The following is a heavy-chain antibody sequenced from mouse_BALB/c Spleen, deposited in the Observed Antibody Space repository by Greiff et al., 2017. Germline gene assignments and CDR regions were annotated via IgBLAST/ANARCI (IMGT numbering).Heavy chain of an antibody. V-gene: IGHV1-26*01. CDR3: ARDYGSSYLAWFAY. CDR2: INPYNGAT. J-gene: IGHJ3*01. D-gene: IGHD1-1*01. CDR1: GYSFTGYY. Sequence: VQLQQSGPELVKPGASVKISCKASGYSFTGYYMHWVKHSHVKSLEWIGRINPYNGATSYNQNFKDKASLTVDKSSSTAYMELHSLTSEDSAVYYCARDYGSSYLAWFAYWGQGTLVTVSA.